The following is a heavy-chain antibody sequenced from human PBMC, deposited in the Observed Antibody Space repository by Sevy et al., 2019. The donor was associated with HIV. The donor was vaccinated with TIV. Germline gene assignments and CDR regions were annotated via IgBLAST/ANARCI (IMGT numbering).Heavy chain of an antibody. Sequence: GGSLRLSCAASGFTFSSYSMNWVRRAPGKGLEWVSYISSSSSTIYYADSVKGRFTISRDNAKNSVYLQMNSLRAEDTAVYYCARDGGYSNYWGQGTLVTVSS. CDR2: ISSSSSTI. CDR1: GFTFSSYS. CDR3: ARDGGYSNY. V-gene: IGHV3-48*01. D-gene: IGHD5-18*01. J-gene: IGHJ4*02.